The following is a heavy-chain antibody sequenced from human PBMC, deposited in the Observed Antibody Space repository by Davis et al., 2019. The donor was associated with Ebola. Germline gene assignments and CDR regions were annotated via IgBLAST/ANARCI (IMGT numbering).Heavy chain of an antibody. CDR2: IWYDGSRK. J-gene: IGHJ4*02. CDR3: ARDLLTGTTWDY. V-gene: IGHV3-33*01. CDR1: GFNFRSYG. Sequence: GESLKISCAASGFNFRSYGMHWVRQAPDKGLEWVAVIWYDGSRKYYGDSVKGRFTISRDNSNNLLYLQMNSLRAEDTAVYYCARDLLTGTTWDYWGQGTLVTVSS. D-gene: IGHD1-20*01.